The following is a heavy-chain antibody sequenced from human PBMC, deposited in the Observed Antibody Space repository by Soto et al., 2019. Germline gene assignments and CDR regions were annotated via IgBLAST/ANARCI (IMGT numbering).Heavy chain of an antibody. CDR1: GGSISSSSYY. CDR2: IYYSGST. J-gene: IGHJ5*02. Sequence: SETLSLTCTVSGGSISSSSYYWGWIRQPPGKGLEWIGSIYYSGSTYYNPSLKSRVTISVDTSKNQFSLKLSSVTAADTAVYYCARAGKVHRLNWFDPWGQGTLVTVSS. V-gene: IGHV4-39*01. CDR3: ARAGKVHRLNWFDP.